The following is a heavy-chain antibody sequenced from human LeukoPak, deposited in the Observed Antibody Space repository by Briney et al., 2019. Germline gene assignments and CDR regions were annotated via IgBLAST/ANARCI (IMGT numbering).Heavy chain of an antibody. CDR3: TSWGDTTAEYFQR. Sequence: GGTLRLSCVVSGFTFNRCWMNWVRQAPGKGLEWVAHINPDGRDTYYVDSVKGRFTISRDNAQNSMYLQMNSLRVEDTAVYYCTSWGDTTAEYFQRWGQGTLVTVSS. CDR1: GFTFNRCW. J-gene: IGHJ1*01. CDR2: INPDGRDT. D-gene: IGHD2-21*02. V-gene: IGHV3-7*01.